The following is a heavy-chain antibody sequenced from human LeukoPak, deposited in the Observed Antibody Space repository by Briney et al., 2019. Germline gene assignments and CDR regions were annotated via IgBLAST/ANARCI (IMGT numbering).Heavy chain of an antibody. J-gene: IGHJ4*02. CDR2: IKSKIDGGTT. CDR3: TTAWGSLDY. D-gene: IGHD7-27*01. Sequence: GGSLRLSCAASGFTFSSYGMHWVRQAPGKGLEWVARIKSKIDGGTTDYGAPVKGRFTISRDDSKNTLYLQMNSLQTEDTAVYYCTTAWGSLDYWGQGTLVTVSS. CDR1: GFTFSSYG. V-gene: IGHV3-15*01.